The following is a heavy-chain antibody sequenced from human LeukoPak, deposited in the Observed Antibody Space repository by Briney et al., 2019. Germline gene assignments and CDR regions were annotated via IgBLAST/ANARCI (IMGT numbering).Heavy chain of an antibody. Sequence: GGSLRLSCAASGFTVSSNYMSWVRQAPGKGLEWVSVIYSGGSTYYADSVKGRFTISRDNSKNTLYLQMNSLRAEDTAVYYCARGQRLGSGYYEYYFDYWGQGTLVTVSS. CDR1: GFTVSSNY. CDR3: ARGQRLGSGYYEYYFDY. CDR2: IYSGGST. J-gene: IGHJ4*02. V-gene: IGHV3-53*05. D-gene: IGHD3-9*01.